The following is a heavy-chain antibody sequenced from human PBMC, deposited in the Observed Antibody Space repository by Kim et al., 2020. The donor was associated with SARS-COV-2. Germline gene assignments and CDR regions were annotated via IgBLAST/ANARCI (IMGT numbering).Heavy chain of an antibody. D-gene: IGHD6-19*01. CDR3: AKDHPSSGWPAFDS. CDR2: INNGGNP. J-gene: IGHJ4*02. CDR1: GFTFSSRA. Sequence: GGSLRLSCVASGFTFSSRAMSWVRQTPGKALEWVASINNGGNPYYADSVKGRFTVSRDIAKATLYLQMNSLRAEDTALYYCAKDHPSSGWPAFDSWGQGTPVTVSS. V-gene: IGHV3-23*01.